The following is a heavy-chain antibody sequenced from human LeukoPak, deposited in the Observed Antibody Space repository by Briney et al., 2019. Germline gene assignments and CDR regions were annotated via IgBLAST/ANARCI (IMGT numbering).Heavy chain of an antibody. J-gene: IGHJ6*02. Sequence: PGESLRLSCVVSGVDVSNVYMNWVRHSPQKGLEWLSMMISGGSVDYADSVKSRFSISKDTSRNTIYLQMNSLRVEDTAIYYCAKVPEAGTGYGMDVWGQGTTVTVS. V-gene: IGHV3-53*01. CDR1: GVDVSNVY. D-gene: IGHD2-2*01. CDR2: MISGGSV. CDR3: AKVPEAGTGYGMDV.